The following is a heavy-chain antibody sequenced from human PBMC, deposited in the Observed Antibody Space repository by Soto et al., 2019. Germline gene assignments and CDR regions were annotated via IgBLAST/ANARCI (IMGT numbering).Heavy chain of an antibody. D-gene: IGHD1-26*01. CDR2: ISTHNGNT. Sequence: ASVKVSCKASGYTFTSYGISWVRQAPGQGLEWMGWISTHNGNTKYAQNLQGRVTMTTDTSTSTAYMELRSLRSDDTAVYYCARTRASIVGATTFDYWGQGTLVTVSS. J-gene: IGHJ4*02. CDR1: GYTFTSYG. V-gene: IGHV1-18*01. CDR3: ARTRASIVGATTFDY.